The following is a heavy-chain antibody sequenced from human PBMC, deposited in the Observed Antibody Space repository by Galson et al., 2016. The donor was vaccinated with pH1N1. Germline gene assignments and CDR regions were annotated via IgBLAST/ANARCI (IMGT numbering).Heavy chain of an antibody. Sequence: SLTCAVYGGSFSHYYWSWIRQSPGKGLEWIGEITHSGTTHYNASLKSRVSMSVDTPRNQFSLKLSSVTAADTAVYYCARLSLGGHTETYGMDVWGQGTTVIVSS. V-gene: IGHV4-34*01. J-gene: IGHJ6*02. D-gene: IGHD3-10*01. CDR2: ITHSGTT. CDR1: GGSFSHYY. CDR3: ARLSLGGHTETYGMDV.